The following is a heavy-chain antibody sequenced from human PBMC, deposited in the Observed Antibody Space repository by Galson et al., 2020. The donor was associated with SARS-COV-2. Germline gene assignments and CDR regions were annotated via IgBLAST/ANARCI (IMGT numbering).Heavy chain of an antibody. Sequence: GESLKISCAASGFTFSSYAMHWVRQAPGKGLEWVAVISYDGSNKYYADSVKGRFTISRDNSKNTLYLQMNSLRAEDTAEYYCARGYSGYYYYMYVWGKGTTVTVSS. V-gene: IGHV3-30*01. CDR3: ARGYSGYYYYMYV. J-gene: IGHJ6*03. CDR1: GFTFSSYA. CDR2: ISYDGSNK. D-gene: IGHD5-12*01.